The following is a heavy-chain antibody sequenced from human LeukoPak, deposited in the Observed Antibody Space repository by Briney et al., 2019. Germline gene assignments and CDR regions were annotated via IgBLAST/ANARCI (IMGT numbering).Heavy chain of an antibody. CDR2: IYYSGST. J-gene: IGHJ3*02. Sequence: SETLSLTCTVSGGSISNYYWNWIRQPPGKDLEWIGYIYYSGSTDYNPSLKSRVTISVDTSKNQFSLKLSSVTAADTALYYCARGYSYARSGGAFDIWGQGTMVTVSS. CDR3: ARGYSYARSGGAFDI. V-gene: IGHV4-59*01. CDR1: GGSISNYY. D-gene: IGHD5-12*01.